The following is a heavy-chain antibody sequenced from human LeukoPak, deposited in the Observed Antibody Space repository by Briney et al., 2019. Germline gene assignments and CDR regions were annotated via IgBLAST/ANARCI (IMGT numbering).Heavy chain of an antibody. J-gene: IGHJ4*02. CDR3: AKGPLWFGELLEPHYFDY. V-gene: IGHV3-33*06. Sequence: GGSLRLSCVASGFTFSRYGMHWVRQAPGKGLEWVAVIWYDGSAIYYADSVRGRFTLSRDNSKNTLYLQMNSLRAEDTAVYYCAKGPLWFGELLEPHYFDYWGQGTLVTVSA. CDR2: IWYDGSAI. D-gene: IGHD3-10*01. CDR1: GFTFSRYG.